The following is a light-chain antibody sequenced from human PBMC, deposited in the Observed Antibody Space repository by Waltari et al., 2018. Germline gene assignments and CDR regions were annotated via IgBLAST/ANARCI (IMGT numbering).Light chain of an antibody. CDR3: GSFTSSSAFV. J-gene: IGLJ2*01. CDR2: EVS. V-gene: IGLV2-18*02. Sequence: QSALTQPPSVSGSPGQSVTISCTGTSSDVGSYNRVSWYQQPPGTAPKLMIYEVSHRPSGVPVRFSGSKFGNTASLTISGLQAEDEADYYCGSFTSSSAFVFGGGTKLTVL. CDR1: SSDVGSYNR.